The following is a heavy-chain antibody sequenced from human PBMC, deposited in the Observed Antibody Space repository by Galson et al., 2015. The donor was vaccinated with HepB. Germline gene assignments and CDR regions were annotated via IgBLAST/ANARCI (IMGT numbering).Heavy chain of an antibody. CDR2: IYYSGST. Sequence: QVQLQESGPGLVKPSETLSLTCTVSGGSISSYYWSWIRQPPGKGLEWIGYIYYSGSTNYNPSLKSRVTISVDTSNNQFSLKLTSVTAADTAVYYCARAVGPLLYYTDVWGKGTTVTVSS. J-gene: IGHJ6*03. CDR3: ARAVGPLLYYTDV. CDR1: GGSISSYY. D-gene: IGHD1-14*01. V-gene: IGHV4-59*12.